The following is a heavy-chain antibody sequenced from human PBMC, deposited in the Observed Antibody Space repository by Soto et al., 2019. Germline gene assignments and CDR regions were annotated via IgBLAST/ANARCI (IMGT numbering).Heavy chain of an antibody. CDR1: GGSVSVGTYY. V-gene: IGHV4-61*01. Sequence: QVQLQESGPGLVKPSETLSLTCTVSGGSVSVGTYYWSWIRQPPGKGLEWIGFTYFTGSTNYTPSLKSRVTTSVQMSKIQFSLNLTSVTAADTAVYYCARGDRITRNLDFWGQGTLVAVSS. CDR3: ARGDRITRNLDF. D-gene: IGHD3-10*01. J-gene: IGHJ4*02. CDR2: TYFTGST.